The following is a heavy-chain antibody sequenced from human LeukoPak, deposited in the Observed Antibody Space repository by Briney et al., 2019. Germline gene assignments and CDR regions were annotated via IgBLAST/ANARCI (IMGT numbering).Heavy chain of an antibody. J-gene: IGHJ3*02. D-gene: IGHD3-10*01. CDR1: GYTFTSYA. CDR3: ARDAWGFGDLLHDAFDI. CDR2: ISAYNGNT. V-gene: IGHV1-18*01. Sequence: ASVKVSCKASGYTFTSYAISWVRQAPGQGLEWMGWISAYNGNTNYAQKFQGRVTMTTDTSTSTAYMELRSLRSDDTAVYYCARDAWGFGDLLHDAFDIWGKGTMVTVSS.